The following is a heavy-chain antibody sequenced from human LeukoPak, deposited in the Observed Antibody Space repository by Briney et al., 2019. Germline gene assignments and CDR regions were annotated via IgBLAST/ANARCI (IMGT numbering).Heavy chain of an antibody. J-gene: IGHJ4*02. CDR2: IVVGSGNT. V-gene: IGHV1-58*01. CDR1: GFTFTSSA. Sequence: ASVKVSCKASGFTFTSSAVQWVRQARGQRLEWIGWIVVGSGNTNYAQKFQERVTITRDMSTSTAYMELSSLRSADTAVDYCAAPAAAGYFDDWGQGTLVTVSS. D-gene: IGHD6-13*01. CDR3: AAPAAAGYFDD.